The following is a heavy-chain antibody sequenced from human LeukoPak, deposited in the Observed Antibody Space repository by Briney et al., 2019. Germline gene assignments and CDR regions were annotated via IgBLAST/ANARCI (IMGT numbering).Heavy chain of an antibody. D-gene: IGHD5-12*01. Sequence: GGSLRLSCAASGFTFSSSDMHWVRQPTGKGLEWVSAIGTIGDIYYPGSVKGRFTISRENAKNSLYLQMNSLRAGDTAVYYCARVRKYSGYYSWYFDLWGRGTLVTVSS. CDR3: ARVRKYSGYYSWYFDL. J-gene: IGHJ2*01. CDR1: GFTFSSSD. CDR2: IGTIGDI. V-gene: IGHV3-13*01.